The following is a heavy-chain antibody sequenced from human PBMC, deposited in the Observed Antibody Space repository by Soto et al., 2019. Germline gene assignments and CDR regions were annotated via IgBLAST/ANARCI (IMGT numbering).Heavy chain of an antibody. CDR2: IIPILGIA. Sequence: GASVKVSCKASGGTFSSYTIRWVRQAPGQGLEWMGRIIPILGIANYAQKFQGRVTITADKSTSTAYMELSSLRSEDTAVYYCARDRHDYGDYIHSPLWSWGQGTLVTVSS. D-gene: IGHD4-17*01. CDR3: ARDRHDYGDYIHSPLWS. CDR1: GGTFSSYT. J-gene: IGHJ4*02. V-gene: IGHV1-69*04.